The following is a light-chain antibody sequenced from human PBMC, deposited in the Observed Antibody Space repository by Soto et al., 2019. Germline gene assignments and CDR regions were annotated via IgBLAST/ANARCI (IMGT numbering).Light chain of an antibody. J-gene: IGLJ1*01. V-gene: IGLV2-14*01. Sequence: QSALTQPASVSGSPGQSITISCTGTSSDVGGYNYVSWYQQHPGKAPKLMIYDVSNRPSGVSNRFSGSTSGNTASLTISGLPAEDEADYYCSSYTSSRTLLYVFGTGTKLTVL. CDR1: SSDVGGYNY. CDR3: SSYTSSRTLLYV. CDR2: DVS.